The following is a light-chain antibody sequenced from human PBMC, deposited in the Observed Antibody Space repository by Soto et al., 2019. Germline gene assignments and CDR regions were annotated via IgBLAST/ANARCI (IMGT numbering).Light chain of an antibody. CDR2: ENN. CDR1: SSNIGNNY. J-gene: IGLJ2*01. CDR3: GAWDSSLSAGV. V-gene: IGLV1-51*02. Sequence: QSALTQPPSVSAAPGQTVTISCSGSSSNIGNNYVSWYQHLPGTAPKLLIYENNKRPSGIPDRFSGSKSGTSATLGVTGLQTGDEADYYCGAWDSSLSAGVFGGGTKVTVL.